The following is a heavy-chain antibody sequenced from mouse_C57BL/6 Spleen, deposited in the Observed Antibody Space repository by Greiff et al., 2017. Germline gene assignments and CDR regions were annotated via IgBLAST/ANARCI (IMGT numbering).Heavy chain of an antibody. CDR3: ARRYYGSSDYAMDY. V-gene: IGHV1-59*01. D-gene: IGHD1-1*01. CDR2: IDPSDSYT. CDR1: GYTFTSYW. J-gene: IGHJ4*01. Sequence: QVQLQQPGAELVRPGTSVQLSCKASGYTFTSYWMHWVKQRPGQGLEWIGVIDPSDSYTNYNQKFKGKATLTVDTSSSTAYMQLSILTSEDSAVYYCARRYYGSSDYAMDYWGQGTSVTVSS.